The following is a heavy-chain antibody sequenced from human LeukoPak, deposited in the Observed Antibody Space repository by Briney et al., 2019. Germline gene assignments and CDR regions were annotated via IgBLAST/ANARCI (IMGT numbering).Heavy chain of an antibody. CDR2: IYYSGST. V-gene: IGHV4-59*01. CDR3: ASTDSSGYHGY. CDR1: GGSISSYY. J-gene: IGHJ4*02. D-gene: IGHD3-22*01. Sequence: SETLSLTCTVSGGSISSYYWSWIRQPPGKGLEWIGYIYYSGSTNYNPSLKSRVTISVDTSKNQFSLKLSSVTAADTAVYYCASTDSSGYHGYWGQGTLVTVSS.